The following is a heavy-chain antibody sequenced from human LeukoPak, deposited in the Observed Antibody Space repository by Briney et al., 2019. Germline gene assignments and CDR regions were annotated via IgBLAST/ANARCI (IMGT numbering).Heavy chain of an antibody. CDR1: GFTFNTFN. D-gene: IGHD3-9*01. Sequence: GGSLRLSCAASGFTFNTFNMNWVRQAPGKGLEWVSSNTSGGDYIYYADSVKGRFTTSRDNAKNSLSLQLNSLRVEDTAVYYCARGHYDVLAASYKWTPDYWGQGTLVTVSS. V-gene: IGHV3-21*01. CDR2: NTSGGDYI. CDR3: ARGHYDVLAASYKWTPDY. J-gene: IGHJ4*02.